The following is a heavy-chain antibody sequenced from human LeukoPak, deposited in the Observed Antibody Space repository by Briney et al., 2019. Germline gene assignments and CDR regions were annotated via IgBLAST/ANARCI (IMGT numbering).Heavy chain of an antibody. V-gene: IGHV1-2*02. J-gene: IGHJ6*03. CDR2: TNPNSGGT. CDR1: GYTFTGYY. CDR3: ASPSTVTTNYYYYMDV. D-gene: IGHD4-11*01. Sequence: ASVKVSCKASGYTFTGYYMHWVRQAPGQGLEWMGWTNPNSGGTNYAQKFQGRVTMTRDTSISTAYMELSRLRSDDTAVYYCASPSTVTTNYYYYMDVWGKGTTVTVSS.